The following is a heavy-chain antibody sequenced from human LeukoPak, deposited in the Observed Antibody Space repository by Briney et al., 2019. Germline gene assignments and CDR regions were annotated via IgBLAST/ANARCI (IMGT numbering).Heavy chain of an antibody. Sequence: SETLSLTCTVSGGSISSSSYYWGWIRQPPGKGLEWIGSIYYSGSTYYNPSLKSRVTISVDTSKNQFSLKLSSVTAADTAVYYCARPEEYCSGGSCYFRFDPWGQGTLVTVSS. CDR1: GGSISSSSYY. CDR2: IYYSGST. D-gene: IGHD2-15*01. V-gene: IGHV4-39*01. J-gene: IGHJ5*02. CDR3: ARPEEYCSGGSCYFRFDP.